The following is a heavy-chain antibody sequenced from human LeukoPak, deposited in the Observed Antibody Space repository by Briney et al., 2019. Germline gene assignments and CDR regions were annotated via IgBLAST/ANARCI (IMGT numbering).Heavy chain of an antibody. Sequence: SETLSLTCTVSGGSISSYYWSWIRQPPGKGLEWIGYIYYSGSTNYNPSLKSRVTISVDTSKNQFSLKLSSVTAADTAVYYCARGRVVAATPNWLDPWGQGTLVTVSS. CDR1: GGSISSYY. CDR3: ARGRVVAATPNWLDP. J-gene: IGHJ5*02. V-gene: IGHV4-59*12. CDR2: IYYSGST. D-gene: IGHD2-15*01.